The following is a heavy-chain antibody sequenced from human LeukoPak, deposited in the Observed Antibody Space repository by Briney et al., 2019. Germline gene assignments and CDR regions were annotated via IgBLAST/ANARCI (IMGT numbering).Heavy chain of an antibody. CDR1: GGSISSYY. J-gene: IGHJ4*02. D-gene: IGHD3-3*01. CDR2: IYYSGST. V-gene: IGHV4-59*01. Sequence: PSETLSLTCTVSGGSISSYYWSWIRQPPGKGLEWMGYIYYSGSTNYNPSLKSRVTISVDTSKNQFSLKLSSVTAADTAVYYCARAGGLYDFWSGYYYVYWGQGTLVTVSS. CDR3: ARAGGLYDFWSGYYYVY.